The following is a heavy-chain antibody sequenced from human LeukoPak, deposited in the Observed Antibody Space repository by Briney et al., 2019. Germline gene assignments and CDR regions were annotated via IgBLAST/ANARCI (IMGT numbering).Heavy chain of an antibody. CDR1: GDSVSSNSAA. V-gene: IGHV6-1*01. Sequence: SQTLSLTCAISGDSVSSNSAAWNWIRQSPPRGLEWLGRTYYRSKWYNDYAISVKSRITINPDTSKNQFSLQLNSVTPEDTAVYYCARCRAAVAGCDYWGQGTLVTVSS. D-gene: IGHD6-19*01. J-gene: IGHJ4*02. CDR2: TYYRSKWYN. CDR3: ARCRAAVAGCDY.